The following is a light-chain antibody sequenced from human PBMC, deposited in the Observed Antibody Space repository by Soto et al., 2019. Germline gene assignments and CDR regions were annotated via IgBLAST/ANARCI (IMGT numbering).Light chain of an antibody. J-gene: IGLJ2*01. V-gene: IGLV2-14*01. CDR2: DVS. CDR3: SSYTSSSTLV. Sequence: QSVLTQPASVSGSPGQSITISCTGTSSDVGGYNYVSWYQQHPGKAPKLMIYDVSNRPSGVSNRFSGSKSGNTASLTISGLQAAYETDYYCSSYTSSSTLVFGGGTKVTVL. CDR1: SSDVGGYNY.